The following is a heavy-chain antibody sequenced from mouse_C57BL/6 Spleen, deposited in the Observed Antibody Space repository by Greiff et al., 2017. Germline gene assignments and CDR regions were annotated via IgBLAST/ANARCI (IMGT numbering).Heavy chain of an antibody. CDR1: GYTFTSYW. CDR2: INPSSGYT. D-gene: IGHD2-4*01. Sequence: VQLQQSGAELAKPGASVKLSCKASGYTFTSYWMHWVKQRPGQGLEWIGYINPSSGYTKYNQKFKDKAKLTADKSSSTAYMQLSSLTYEDSAVYYCARHYDYDEEAMDYWGQRTSDTVSS. CDR3: ARHYDYDEEAMDY. J-gene: IGHJ4*01. V-gene: IGHV1-7*01.